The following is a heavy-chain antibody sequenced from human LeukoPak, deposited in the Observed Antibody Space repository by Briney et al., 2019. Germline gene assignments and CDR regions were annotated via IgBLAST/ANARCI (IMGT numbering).Heavy chain of an antibody. V-gene: IGHV3-23*01. Sequence: GGSLRLSCAASEFTFSSYAMSWVRQAPGKGLEWVSAMSGSGGSTYYADSVKGRFTIPRDNSKNTLYLQMNSLRAEDTAVYYCAKDCGYCGSTSWSGAFDIWGQGTMATVSS. D-gene: IGHD2-2*03. CDR2: MSGSGGST. CDR3: AKDCGYCGSTSWSGAFDI. J-gene: IGHJ3*02. CDR1: EFTFSSYA.